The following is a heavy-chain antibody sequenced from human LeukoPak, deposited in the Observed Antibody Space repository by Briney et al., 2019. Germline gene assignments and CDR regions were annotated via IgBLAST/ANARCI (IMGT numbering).Heavy chain of an antibody. CDR1: GGSISSSNW. CDR2: INHSGST. Sequence: PSETLSLTCAVSGGSISSSNWWSWVRQPPGKGLEWIGEINHSGSTNYNPSLKSRVTISVDTSKNQFSLKLSSVTAADTAVYYCARVYDSSGYYWSDWGQGTLVTVSS. CDR3: ARVYDSSGYYWSD. D-gene: IGHD3-22*01. V-gene: IGHV4-4*02. J-gene: IGHJ4*02.